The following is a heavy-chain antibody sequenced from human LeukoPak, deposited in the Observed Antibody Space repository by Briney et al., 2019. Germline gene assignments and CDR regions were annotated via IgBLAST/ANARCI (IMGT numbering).Heavy chain of an antibody. J-gene: IGHJ4*02. CDR3: ATDGYYSSGWSFDY. D-gene: IGHD6-19*01. CDR1: GYTLTELS. V-gene: IGHV1-24*01. Sequence: ASVKVSCKVSGYTLTELSMHWVRQAPGKGLEWMGGFDPEDGETTYAQKFQGRVTMTEDTSTDTAYMELSSLRSEDTAVYYCATDGYYSSGWSFDYWGQGTLVTVSS. CDR2: FDPEDGET.